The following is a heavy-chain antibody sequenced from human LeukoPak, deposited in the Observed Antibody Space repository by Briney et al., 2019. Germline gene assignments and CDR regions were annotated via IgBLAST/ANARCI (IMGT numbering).Heavy chain of an antibody. V-gene: IGHV5-51*01. CDR2: IYPGDSDT. J-gene: IGHJ3*02. Sequence: GESLKISCKGSGYSFTSYWIGWVRQMPGKGLEWMGIIYPGDSDTRYSPSFQGQVTISADKSISTAYLQWSSLKASDTAMYYCARSYDSSGYYYVGAFDIWGQGTMVTVSP. D-gene: IGHD3-22*01. CDR1: GYSFTSYW. CDR3: ARSYDSSGYYYVGAFDI.